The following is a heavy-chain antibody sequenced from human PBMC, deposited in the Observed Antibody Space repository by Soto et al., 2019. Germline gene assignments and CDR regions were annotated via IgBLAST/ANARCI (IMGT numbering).Heavy chain of an antibody. CDR1: GGSISSGGYY. V-gene: IGHV4-31*03. J-gene: IGHJ5*02. D-gene: IGHD2-15*01. CDR3: ARGLVVVAASALLNWFDP. CDR2: IYYSGST. Sequence: PSETLSLTCTVSGGSISSGGYYWSWIRQHPGKGLEWIGYIYYSGSTYYNPSLKSRVTISVDTSKNQFSLKLSSVTAADTAVYHCARGLVVVAASALLNWFDPWGQGTLVTVSS.